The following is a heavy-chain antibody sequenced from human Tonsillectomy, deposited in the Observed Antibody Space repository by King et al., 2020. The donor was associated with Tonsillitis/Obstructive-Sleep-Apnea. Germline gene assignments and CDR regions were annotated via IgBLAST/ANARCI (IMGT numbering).Heavy chain of an antibody. J-gene: IGHJ4*02. CDR3: AGSSYYDFWSGYSFDY. CDR2: ISRSSSTI. CDR1: GFTFSSYI. D-gene: IGHD3-3*01. Sequence: QLVQSGGGLVQPGGSLRLSCAASGFTFSSYIMNWVRQAPGKGLEWVSYISRSSSTIYYGDSVKGRFTISRDNAKNSLYLQMNSLRDEDTAVYYCAGSSYYDFWSGYSFDYWGQGTLVTVSS. V-gene: IGHV3-48*02.